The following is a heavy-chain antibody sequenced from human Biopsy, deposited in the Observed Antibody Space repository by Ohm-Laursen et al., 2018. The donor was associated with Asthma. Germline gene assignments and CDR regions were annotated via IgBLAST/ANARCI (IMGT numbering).Heavy chain of an antibody. Sequence: SVKVSCKAPGGTFSNFAISWVRQAPGQGLEWLGGIMTVFGTKNYAQKFQGRVTITADESTSTAYMEVTSLRYEDTAIYYCARCQVGYSSGWSLLLKKIYYSGMDVWGQGTAVTVSS. CDR3: ARCQVGYSSGWSLLLKKIYYSGMDV. CDR1: GGTFSNFA. D-gene: IGHD6-19*01. V-gene: IGHV1-69*13. J-gene: IGHJ6*02. CDR2: IMTVFGTK.